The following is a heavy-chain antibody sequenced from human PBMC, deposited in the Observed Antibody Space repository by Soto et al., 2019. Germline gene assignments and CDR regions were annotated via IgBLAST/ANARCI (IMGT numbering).Heavy chain of an antibody. J-gene: IGHJ6*02. CDR1: GFTFSSHS. D-gene: IGHD3-16*01. Sequence: PGGSLRLSCAASGFTFSSHSINWVRQAPGKGLEWVSYISGSGATKYYADSVKGRFTISRDNSKNTLYLQMNSLRAEDTAVYYCAKEGGRDYYYGMDVWGQGTTVTVSS. CDR2: ISGSGATK. CDR3: AKEGGRDYYYGMDV. V-gene: IGHV3-23*01.